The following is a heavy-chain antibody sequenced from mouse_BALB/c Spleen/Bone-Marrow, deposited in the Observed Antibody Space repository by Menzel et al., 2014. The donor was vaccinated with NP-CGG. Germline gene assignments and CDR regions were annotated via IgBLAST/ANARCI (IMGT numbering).Heavy chain of an antibody. J-gene: IGHJ4*01. D-gene: IGHD5-1*01. CDR1: GYTFTSYY. CDR2: INPSNGGT. CDR3: TRLPH. Sequence: VKLMESGAELVKPGASVKLSRKASGYTFTSYYMYWVKQRPGQGLEWIGEINPSNGGTNFNEKFKSRATLTVDKSSSTAYMQLSSLTSEDSAVYYCTRLPHWGQGTSVTVSS. V-gene: IGHV1S81*02.